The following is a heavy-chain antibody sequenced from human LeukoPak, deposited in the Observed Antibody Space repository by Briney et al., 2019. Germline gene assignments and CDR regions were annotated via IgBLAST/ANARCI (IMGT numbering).Heavy chain of an antibody. Sequence: SVKVSCKASGGTFSSYAISWVRQAPGQGLEWMGGIIPIFGTANYAQKFQGRVTITTDESTSTAYMELSSLRSEDTAVYYCARVGGQQLVLGFVYWGQGTLVTVSS. D-gene: IGHD6-13*01. CDR2: IIPIFGTA. CDR3: ARVGGQQLVLGFVY. V-gene: IGHV1-69*05. CDR1: GGTFSSYA. J-gene: IGHJ4*02.